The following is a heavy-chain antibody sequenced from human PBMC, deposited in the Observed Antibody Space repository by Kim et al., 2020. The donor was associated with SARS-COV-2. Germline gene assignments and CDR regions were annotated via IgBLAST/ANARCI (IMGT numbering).Heavy chain of an antibody. CDR3: ARHGVYYDSSLGV. CDR2: IYYSGST. V-gene: IGHV4-39*01. J-gene: IGHJ4*02. Sequence: SETLSLTCTVSGGSISSSSYYWGWIRQPPGKGLEWIGSIYYSGSTYYNPSLKSRVTISVDTSKNQFSLKLSSVTAADTAVYYCARHGVYYDSSLGVWGQGTLVTVSS. CDR1: GGSISSSSYY. D-gene: IGHD3-22*01.